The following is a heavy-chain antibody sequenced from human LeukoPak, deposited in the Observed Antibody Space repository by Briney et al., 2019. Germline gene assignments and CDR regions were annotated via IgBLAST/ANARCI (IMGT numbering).Heavy chain of an antibody. V-gene: IGHV4-34*01. Sequence: SETLSLTCAVYGGSFSGYYWSWIRQPPGKGLEWIGEINHSGSTNYNPSLKSRVTISVDTSKNQFSLKLSSVTAADTAVYYCARRTMVRGLIDYWGQGTLVTVSS. J-gene: IGHJ4*02. CDR3: ARRTMVRGLIDY. D-gene: IGHD3-10*01. CDR1: GGSFSGYY. CDR2: INHSGST.